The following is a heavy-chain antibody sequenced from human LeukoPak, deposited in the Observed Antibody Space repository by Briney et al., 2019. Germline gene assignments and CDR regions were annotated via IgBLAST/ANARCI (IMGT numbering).Heavy chain of an antibody. CDR3: ARVSAPGGTRLFDY. Sequence: SGGSLRLSCAASGFTFDDYGMSWVRQAPGKGLEWVSGINWNGGSTGYADSVKGRFTISRDNSKNTLYLQMNSLRAEDTAVYYCARVSAPGGTRLFDYWGQGTLVTVSS. CDR2: INWNGGST. J-gene: IGHJ4*02. D-gene: IGHD2-15*01. CDR1: GFTFDDYG. V-gene: IGHV3-20*04.